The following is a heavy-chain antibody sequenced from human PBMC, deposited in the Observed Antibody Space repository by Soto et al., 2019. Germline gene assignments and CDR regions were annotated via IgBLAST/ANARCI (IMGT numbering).Heavy chain of an antibody. CDR1: ADTFTSYY. J-gene: IGHJ4*02. Sequence: VASVKVSCKAPADTFTSYYIHWVRQAPGQGLEWMGWISGQIAKTNYAQKFQGKVTMTADTSTSTAYMELNTLTSDDTAMYYCARGPPSGSFSLTPRYWGQGTLVTVSS. V-gene: IGHV1-18*04. CDR2: ISGQIAKT. D-gene: IGHD1-26*01. CDR3: ARGPPSGSFSLTPRY.